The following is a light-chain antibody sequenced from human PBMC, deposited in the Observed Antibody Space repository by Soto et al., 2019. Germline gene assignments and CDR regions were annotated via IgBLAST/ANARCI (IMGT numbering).Light chain of an antibody. J-gene: IGKJ4*01. V-gene: IGKV1-12*01. CDR1: QDINSR. CDR3: QQADSLPRT. CDR2: FAF. Sequence: DVPMTQSPSSVSASVGDRVTITCRASQDINSRLAWYQQKPGKAPKLLIYFAFNLESGVPSRFIGSASATYFTLTITSLQPEDFTSYYYQQADSLPRTFGGGTKVEIQ.